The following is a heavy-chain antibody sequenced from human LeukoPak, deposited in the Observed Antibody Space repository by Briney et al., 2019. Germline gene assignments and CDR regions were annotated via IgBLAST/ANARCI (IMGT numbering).Heavy chain of an antibody. CDR1: GGSFSGYY. J-gene: IGHJ4*02. D-gene: IGHD6-13*01. CDR3: ARGTVLAAAGTRDFDY. CDR2: INHSGST. V-gene: IGHV4-34*01. Sequence: SETLSLTCAVYGGSFSGYYWSWIRQPPGKGLEWIGEINHSGSTNYNPSVKSRVTTSVDTSKNQFSLKLSSVTAADTAVYYCARGTVLAAAGTRDFDYWGQGTLVTVSS.